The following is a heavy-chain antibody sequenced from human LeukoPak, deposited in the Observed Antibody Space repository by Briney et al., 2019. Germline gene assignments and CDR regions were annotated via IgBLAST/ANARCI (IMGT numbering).Heavy chain of an antibody. D-gene: IGHD6-19*01. J-gene: IGHJ4*02. V-gene: IGHV1-46*01. CDR1: GYTFTSYY. Sequence: ASVKVSCKASGYTFTSYYMHWVRQAPGPGLEWMGIINPSGGSTSYAQKFQGRVTMTRDMSTSTVYMELSRLRSEDTAVYYCGGAAVAGESFDYWGQGTLVTVSS. CDR3: GGAAVAGESFDY. CDR2: INPSGGST.